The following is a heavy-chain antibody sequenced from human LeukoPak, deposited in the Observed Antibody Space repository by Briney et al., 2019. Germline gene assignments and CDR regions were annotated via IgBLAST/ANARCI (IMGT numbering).Heavy chain of an antibody. CDR3: ARDGAKIYSGYDNYYFDY. CDR2: IKQDGSEK. CDR1: GFTFSSYC. D-gene: IGHD5-12*01. V-gene: IGHV3-7*01. J-gene: IGHJ4*02. Sequence: GGSLRLSCAASGFTFSSYCMSWVRQAPGKGLEWVANIKQDGSEKYYVDSVKGRFTISRDNAKNSLYLQMNSLRAEDTAVYYCARDGAKIYSGYDNYYFDYWGQGTLVTVSS.